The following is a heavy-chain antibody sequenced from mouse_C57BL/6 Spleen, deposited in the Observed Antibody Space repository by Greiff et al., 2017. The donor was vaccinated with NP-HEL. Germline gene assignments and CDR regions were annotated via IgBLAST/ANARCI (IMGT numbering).Heavy chain of an antibody. Sequence: EVQLQESGGGLVKPGGSLKLSCAASGFTFSSYAMSWVRQTPEKRLEWVATISDGGSYTYYPDNVKGRFTISRDNAKNNLYLQMSHLKSEDTAMYYCARDEKLGRFAYWGQGTLVTVSA. V-gene: IGHV5-4*01. CDR2: ISDGGSYT. J-gene: IGHJ3*01. CDR3: ARDEKLGRFAY. D-gene: IGHD4-1*01. CDR1: GFTFSSYA.